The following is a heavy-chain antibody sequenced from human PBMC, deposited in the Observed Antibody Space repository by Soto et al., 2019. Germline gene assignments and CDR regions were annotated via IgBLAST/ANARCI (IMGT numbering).Heavy chain of an antibody. D-gene: IGHD3-22*01. CDR2: ISSSSSTI. J-gene: IGHJ3*02. V-gene: IGHV3-48*02. Sequence: GGSLRLSCAASGFTFSSYSMNWVRQAPGKGLEWVSYISSSSSTIYYADSVKGRFTISRDNAKNSLYLQMNSLRDEDTAVYYCAREGSYDSSGYYQNDAFDIWGQGTMVTVSS. CDR3: AREGSYDSSGYYQNDAFDI. CDR1: GFTFSSYS.